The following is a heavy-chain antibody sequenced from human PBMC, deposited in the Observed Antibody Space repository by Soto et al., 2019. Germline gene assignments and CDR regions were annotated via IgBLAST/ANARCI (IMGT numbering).Heavy chain of an antibody. J-gene: IGHJ5*02. CDR1: RAFINSGGFY. CDR3: VRGGIAGHWFDP. V-gene: IGHV4-31*03. Sequence: QVQLQESGPGLVKPSQTLSLTCSVSRAFINSGGFYYSWIRQPPGKGLEWLGYIFHSGSSLYNPSHRGRLTLSADTSRNQLSLHLTSVTAADTAVYYCVRGGIAGHWFDPWGQGILVTVSS. D-gene: IGHD2-15*01. CDR2: IFHSGSS.